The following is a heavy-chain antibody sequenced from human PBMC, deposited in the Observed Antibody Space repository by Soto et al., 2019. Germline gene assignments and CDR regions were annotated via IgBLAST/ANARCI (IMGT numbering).Heavy chain of an antibody. CDR1: GFTFSSYA. J-gene: IGHJ4*02. V-gene: IGHV3-30-3*01. CDR2: ISYDGSNK. D-gene: IGHD5-12*01. CDR3: ARDWGSGCYFDY. Sequence: GGSLRLSCAASGFTFSSYAMHWVRQAPGKGLEWVAVISYDGSNKYYADSVKGRFTISRDNSKNTLYLQMNSLRAEDTAVYYCARDWGSGCYFDYWGQGTLVTVSS.